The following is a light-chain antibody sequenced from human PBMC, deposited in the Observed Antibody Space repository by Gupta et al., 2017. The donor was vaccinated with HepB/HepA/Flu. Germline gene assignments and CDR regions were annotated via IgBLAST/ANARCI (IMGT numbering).Light chain of an antibody. J-gene: IGLJ2*01. V-gene: IGLV3-25*03. CDR2: KDS. CDR3: QSADSSGTYLVV. Sequence: SYELTQPPSVSVSPVQTARITCSGDALPKQYAYWYQQKQGQAPVLVIYKDSERPSGIPERFSGSSSGTTVTLTISGVQAEDEADYYCQSADSSGTYLVVFGGGTKLTVL. CDR1: ALPKQY.